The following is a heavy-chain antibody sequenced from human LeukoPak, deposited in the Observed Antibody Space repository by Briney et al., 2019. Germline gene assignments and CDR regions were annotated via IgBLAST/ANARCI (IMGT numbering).Heavy chain of an antibody. Sequence: ASVKVSCKASGGTFSSYAISWVRQAPGQGLEWMGRIIPIFGTADYAQKFQGRVTITTDESTSTAYMELSSLRSEDTAVYYCARAGRDGYNYFDYWGQGTLVTVSS. D-gene: IGHD5-24*01. J-gene: IGHJ4*02. CDR2: IIPIFGTA. V-gene: IGHV1-69*05. CDR1: GGTFSSYA. CDR3: ARAGRDGYNYFDY.